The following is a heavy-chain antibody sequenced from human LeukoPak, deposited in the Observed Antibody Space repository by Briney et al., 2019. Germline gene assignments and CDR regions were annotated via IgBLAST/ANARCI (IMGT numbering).Heavy chain of an antibody. V-gene: IGHV3-23*01. CDR3: AKARVWYYYYMDV. CDR2: ISGSGGST. J-gene: IGHJ6*03. CDR1: GFTFSIYS. Sequence: GGSLRLSCAASGFTFSIYSMRGVRRAPGKGWVGVSGISGSGGSTYYADSVKGRFTISRDNSKNTLYLQMNSLRAEDTAVYYCAKARVWYYYYMDVWGKGTTVTVSS.